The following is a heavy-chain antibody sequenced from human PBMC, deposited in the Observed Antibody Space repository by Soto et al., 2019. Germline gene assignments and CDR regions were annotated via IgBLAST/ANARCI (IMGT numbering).Heavy chain of an antibody. D-gene: IGHD3-3*01. V-gene: IGHV4-59*01. J-gene: IGHJ6*02. CDR2: IYYSGST. CDR1: VGSISSYY. Sequence: PSETLSLTCTVSVGSISSYYWSWIRQPPGKGLEWIGYIYYSGSTNYNPSLKSRVTISVDTSKNQFSLKLSSVTAADTAVYYCARSAAYYDFWSGYYKWDYYYGMDVWGQGTTVTVSS. CDR3: ARSAAYYDFWSGYYKWDYYYGMDV.